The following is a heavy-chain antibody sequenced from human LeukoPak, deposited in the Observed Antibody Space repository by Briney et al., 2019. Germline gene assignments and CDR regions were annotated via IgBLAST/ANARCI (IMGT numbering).Heavy chain of an antibody. V-gene: IGHV4-39*07. J-gene: IGHJ3*02. Sequence: PASTLSLTCTVSGGSISSSSYYWGWIRQPPGKGLEWIGSIYYSGSTYYNPSLKSRVTISVDTSKNQFSLKLSSVTAADTAVYYCARAFWGSSGSDAFDTWGQGTMVTVSS. CDR1: GGSISSSSYY. CDR3: ARAFWGSSGSDAFDT. CDR2: IYYSGST. D-gene: IGHD3-16*01.